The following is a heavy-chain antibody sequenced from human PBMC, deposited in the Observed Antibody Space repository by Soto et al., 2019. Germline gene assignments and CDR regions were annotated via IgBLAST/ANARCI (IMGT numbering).Heavy chain of an antibody. CDR2: IIPIFGTP. Sequence: VKVSCKASGGTFSTYTFSWVRQAPGQGLEWMGRIIPIFGTPYYAQKFQGRVTITADMSTSTVYMELSSLGSDDTAVYFCARGLECRGYCLDKPTWFGPWGQGTLVTVSS. CDR1: GGTFSTYT. D-gene: IGHD2-15*01. J-gene: IGHJ5*02. CDR3: ARGLECRGYCLDKPTWFGP. V-gene: IGHV1-69*06.